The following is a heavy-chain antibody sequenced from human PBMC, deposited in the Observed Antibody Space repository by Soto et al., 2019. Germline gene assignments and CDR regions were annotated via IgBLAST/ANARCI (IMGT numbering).Heavy chain of an antibody. CDR3: ARESGGATATLDYYYYYGMDV. CDR2: INPNSGIT. J-gene: IGHJ6*02. V-gene: IGHV1-2*04. Sequence: GASVKVSCKASGDRFTDYYMHCVRQAPGQGLEWMGWINPNSGITKYAQKFQGWVTMTRDTSIRTVYMQLSRLRFDDTAIYYCARESGGATATLDYYYYYGMDVWGQGTTVTVSS. CDR1: GDRFTDYY. D-gene: IGHD5-12*01.